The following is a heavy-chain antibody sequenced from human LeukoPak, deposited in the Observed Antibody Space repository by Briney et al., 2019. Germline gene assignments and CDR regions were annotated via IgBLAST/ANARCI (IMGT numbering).Heavy chain of an antibody. CDR3: ARDGGDYYDSSGYYGY. Sequence: SVKVSCKASGGTFSSYAISWVRQAPGQGLEWMGGIIPISGTANYAQKFQGRVTITADESTSTAYMELSSLRSEDTAVYYCARDGGDYYDSSGYYGYWGQGTLVTVSS. J-gene: IGHJ4*02. CDR1: GGTFSSYA. D-gene: IGHD3-22*01. CDR2: IIPISGTA. V-gene: IGHV1-69*13.